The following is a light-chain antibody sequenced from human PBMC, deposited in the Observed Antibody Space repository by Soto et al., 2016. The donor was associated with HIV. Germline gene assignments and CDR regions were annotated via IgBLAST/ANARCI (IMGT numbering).Light chain of an antibody. Sequence: DIQLTQSPSSLSASVGDRVTITCRASQGIRKDLGWYHQKPGKAPQRLIQAASTLHSGAPSRFIGRGYGTEFTLTISSLQPEDFATYYCQQSYSIPFTFGPGTKVDIK. CDR2: AAS. V-gene: IGKV1-17*01. CDR1: QGIRKD. CDR3: QQSYSIPFT. J-gene: IGKJ3*01.